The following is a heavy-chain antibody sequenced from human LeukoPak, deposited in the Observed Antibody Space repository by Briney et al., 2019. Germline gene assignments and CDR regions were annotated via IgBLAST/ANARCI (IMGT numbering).Heavy chain of an antibody. J-gene: IGHJ1*01. Sequence: ASVKVSCKASGYTFTGYYMHWVRQAPGQGLEWMGWINPNSGGTNYAQKFQGRVTMTRDTSISTAYMELSRLRSDDTAVYYCARGSGGGYYYDSSGYYAEYFQHWGQGTLVTVSS. D-gene: IGHD3-22*01. CDR3: ARGSGGGYYYDSSGYYAEYFQH. CDR2: INPNSGGT. CDR1: GYTFTGYY. V-gene: IGHV1-2*02.